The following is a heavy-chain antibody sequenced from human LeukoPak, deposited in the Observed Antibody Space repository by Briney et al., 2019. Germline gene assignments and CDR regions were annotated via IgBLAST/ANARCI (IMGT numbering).Heavy chain of an antibody. Sequence: SGTLSLTCTVSGGSISSYYWSWIRQPPGKGLEWIGYIYYSGSTNYNPSLKSRVTISVDTSKNQFSLKLSSVTAADTAVYYCVRVKEDHSPWYYFDYWGQGTLVTVSS. D-gene: IGHD1-26*01. CDR2: IYYSGST. V-gene: IGHV4-59*01. CDR3: VRVKEDHSPWYYFDY. J-gene: IGHJ4*02. CDR1: GGSISSYY.